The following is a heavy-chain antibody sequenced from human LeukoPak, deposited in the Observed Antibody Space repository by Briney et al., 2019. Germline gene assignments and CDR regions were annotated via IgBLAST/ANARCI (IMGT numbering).Heavy chain of an antibody. Sequence: KPGASVKVSCKASGYTFTGYYMHWVRQAPGQRLEWMGWINPNSGGTNYAQKFQGRVTMTRDTSISTAYMELSRLRSDDTAVYYFARGDGAAAGTDYWGQGTLVTVSS. J-gene: IGHJ4*02. D-gene: IGHD6-13*01. CDR2: INPNSGGT. CDR3: ARGDGAAAGTDY. V-gene: IGHV1-2*02. CDR1: GYTFTGYY.